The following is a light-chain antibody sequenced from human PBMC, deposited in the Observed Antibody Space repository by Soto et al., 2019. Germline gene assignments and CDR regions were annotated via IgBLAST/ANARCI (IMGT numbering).Light chain of an antibody. CDR1: QAINKY. J-gene: IGKJ4*01. V-gene: IGKV1-33*01. CDR3: QQLKSYPLT. Sequence: DIQMTQSPSSLSASVGDRVTITCQASQAINKYLNWYQQKPGKAPKVLIYDASNSETGVPSRFSGSGSGTDFTFTISSLQPEDFATYYCQQLKSYPLTFGGGTKVEIK. CDR2: DAS.